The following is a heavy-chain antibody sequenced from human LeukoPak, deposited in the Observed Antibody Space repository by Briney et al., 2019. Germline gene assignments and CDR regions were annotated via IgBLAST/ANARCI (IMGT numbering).Heavy chain of an antibody. V-gene: IGHV3-21*01. D-gene: IGHD3-22*01. CDR1: GFTFSSYS. J-gene: IGHJ6*03. CDR2: ISSSSSHI. CDR3: AREYYYDSSGYSRSGYYYYMDV. Sequence: GGSLRLSCAASGFTFSSYSMNWVRQAPGKGLEWVSSISSSSSHIYYADSVKGRFTISRDNAKNSLYLQMNSLRAEDTAVYYCAREYYYDSSGYSRSGYYYYMDVWGKGTTVTVSS.